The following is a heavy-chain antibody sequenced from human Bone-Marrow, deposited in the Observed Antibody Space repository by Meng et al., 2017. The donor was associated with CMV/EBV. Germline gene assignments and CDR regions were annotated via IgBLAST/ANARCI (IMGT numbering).Heavy chain of an antibody. D-gene: IGHD3-3*01. Sequence: GESLKISCAASGFTFSSYAMHWVRQAPGKGLEWVTVISYDGNTKYHADSLKGRFTISRDNSKTTLYLQMNSLRVEDTAVYYCARARYLEWLSPHAFDIWGQGTMVTVSS. V-gene: IGHV3-30*04. CDR3: ARARYLEWLSPHAFDI. J-gene: IGHJ3*02. CDR1: GFTFSSYA. CDR2: ISYDGNTK.